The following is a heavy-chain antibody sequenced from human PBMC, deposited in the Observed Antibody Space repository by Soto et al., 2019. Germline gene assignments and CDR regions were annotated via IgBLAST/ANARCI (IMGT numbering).Heavy chain of an antibody. CDR1: GYTFTSYG. D-gene: IGHD4-4*01. V-gene: IGHV1-18*04. J-gene: IGHJ6*02. CDR3: ARSAGSIIDLYYYYGMDV. Sequence: ASVKVSCKASGYTFTSYGISWVRQAPGQGLEWMGWISAYNGNTNYAQKPQGRVTMTTDTSTSTAYMELRSLRSDDTAVYYCARSAGSIIDLYYYYGMDVWGQGTTVTVSS. CDR2: ISAYNGNT.